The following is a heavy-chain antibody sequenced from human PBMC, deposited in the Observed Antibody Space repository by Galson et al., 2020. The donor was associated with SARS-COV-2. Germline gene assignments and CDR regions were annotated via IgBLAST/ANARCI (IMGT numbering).Heavy chain of an antibody. J-gene: IGHJ3*01. D-gene: IGHD1-1*01. CDR2: INWSGAST. CDR1: GFTIDDFG. Sequence: GGSLRLSCAASGFTIDDFGMSWVRDVPGKGLEWVCGINWSGASTGYADSVKGRFSISRDNAGNSMYLQMNSLRAEDTALYYCTRLRGNDFVTVVGPFDVWGQGAMVTVAS. V-gene: IGHV3-20*04. CDR3: TRLRGNDFVTVVGPFDV.